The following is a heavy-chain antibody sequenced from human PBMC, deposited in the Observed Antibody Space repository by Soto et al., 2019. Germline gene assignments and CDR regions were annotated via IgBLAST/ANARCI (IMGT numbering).Heavy chain of an antibody. V-gene: IGHV3-30*18. J-gene: IGHJ6*02. CDR1: GFTFSSYG. Sequence: GGSLRLSCAASGFTFSSYGMHWVRQAPGKGLEWVAVISYDGSNKYYADSVKGRFTISRDNSKNTLYLQMNSLRAEDTAVYYCAKDPGLGYSSGWYEREYYYYGMDVWGQGTTVTVSS. CDR2: ISYDGSNK. D-gene: IGHD6-19*01. CDR3: AKDPGLGYSSGWYEREYYYYGMDV.